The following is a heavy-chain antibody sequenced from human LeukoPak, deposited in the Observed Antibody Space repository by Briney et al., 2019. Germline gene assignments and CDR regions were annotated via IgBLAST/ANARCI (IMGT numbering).Heavy chain of an antibody. CDR3: SRRYKNVVVPGYYMDL. J-gene: IGHJ6*03. CDR1: GYTVTSYD. Sequence: SVKVSCKASGYTVTSYDINWVRQATGPGPEWMGWINPNSSNTSYAQKFQDRVTMTRNTSISTPYMELSSLTSDDTTVLYCSRRYKNVVVPGYYMDLWGKGTPVTVSS. CDR2: INPNSSNT. V-gene: IGHV1-8*01. D-gene: IGHD2/OR15-2a*01.